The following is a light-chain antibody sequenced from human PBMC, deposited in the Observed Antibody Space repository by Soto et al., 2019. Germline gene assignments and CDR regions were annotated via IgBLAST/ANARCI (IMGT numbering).Light chain of an antibody. V-gene: IGLV2-14*01. CDR3: SSYTSSCTLL. J-gene: IGLJ2*01. CDR2: DVS. Sequence: QSALTQPASVSGSPGQSITISCTGTSSDVGGYNYVSWYQQHPGKAPKLMIYDVSNRPSGVSNRFSGSKSGNTASLTISGLQAEDEADYYCSSYTSSCTLLFGGGTKVTVL. CDR1: SSDVGGYNY.